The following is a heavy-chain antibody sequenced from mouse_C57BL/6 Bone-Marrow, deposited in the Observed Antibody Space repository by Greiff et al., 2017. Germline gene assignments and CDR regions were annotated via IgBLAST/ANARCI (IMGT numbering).Heavy chain of an antibody. V-gene: IGHV1-9*01. CDR1: GYTFTGYW. J-gene: IGHJ1*03. CDR2: ILPGSGCT. Sequence: QVQLQQSGAELMKPGASVKLSCKATGYTFTGYWIEWVKQRPGHGLEWIGEILPGSGCTNYNEKFKGKATFTADTSSNTAYMPLSSLTTDDSAIYYCARKGDPIYYGPDWYFDVWGTGTTVTVSS. CDR3: ARKGDPIYYGPDWYFDV. D-gene: IGHD2-1*01.